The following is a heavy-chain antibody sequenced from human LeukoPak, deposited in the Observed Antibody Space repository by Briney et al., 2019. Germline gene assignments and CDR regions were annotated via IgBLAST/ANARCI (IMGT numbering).Heavy chain of an antibody. D-gene: IGHD3-22*01. CDR1: GVTLSNYG. V-gene: IGHV3-23*01. Sequence: GGSLRLSCAVSGVTLSNYGMSWVRQAPGKGLEWVAGMSDSGGRTNYADSVKGRFTISRDNPKNTLYLQMNSLRAEDTAVYFCAKRGVVIRVILVGFHKEAYYFDSWGQGALVTVSS. CDR3: AKRGVVIRVILVGFHKEAYYFDS. CDR2: MSDSGGRT. J-gene: IGHJ4*02.